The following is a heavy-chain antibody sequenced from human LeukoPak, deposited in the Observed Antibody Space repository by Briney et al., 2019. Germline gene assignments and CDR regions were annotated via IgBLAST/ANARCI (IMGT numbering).Heavy chain of an antibody. CDR1: GFTFSSYW. CDR3: ARILGAGSSGWEEGFDY. J-gene: IGHJ4*02. Sequence: PGGSLRLSCAASGFTFSSYWMSWVRQAPGKGLEWVANIKQDGSERYYVDSVKGRFTISRDNAKNSLYLQMNSLRAEDTAVYYCARILGAGSSGWEEGFDYWGQGTLVTVSS. CDR2: IKQDGSER. V-gene: IGHV3-7*01. D-gene: IGHD6-19*01.